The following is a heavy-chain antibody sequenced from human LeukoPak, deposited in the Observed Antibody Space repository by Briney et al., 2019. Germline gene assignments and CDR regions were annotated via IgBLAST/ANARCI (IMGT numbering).Heavy chain of an antibody. CDR2: IYYSGST. CDR1: GGSISSYY. V-gene: IGHV4-59*08. Sequence: PSETLSLTCTVSGGSISSYYWSWIRQPPGKGLEWIGYIYYSGSTNYNPSLKSRVTISVDTSKNQFSLKLSSVTAADTAMYYCARFRDSSGRLDYWGQGTLVTVSS. CDR3: ARFRDSSGRLDY. J-gene: IGHJ4*02. D-gene: IGHD3-22*01.